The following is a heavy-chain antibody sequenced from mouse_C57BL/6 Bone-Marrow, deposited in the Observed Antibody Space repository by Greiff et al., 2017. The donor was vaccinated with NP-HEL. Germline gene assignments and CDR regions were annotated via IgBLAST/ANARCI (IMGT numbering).Heavy chain of an antibody. CDR2: FHPYNDDT. CDR3: ARRDYYGSSYEGGYFDY. J-gene: IGHJ2*01. Sequence: VQRVESGAELVKPGASVKMSCKASGYTFTTYPIEWMKQNHGKSLEWIGNFHPYNDDTKYNEKFKGKATLTVEKSSSTVYLELSRLTSDDSAVYYCARRDYYGSSYEGGYFDYWGQGTTLTVSS. D-gene: IGHD1-1*01. V-gene: IGHV1-47*01. CDR1: GYTFTTYP.